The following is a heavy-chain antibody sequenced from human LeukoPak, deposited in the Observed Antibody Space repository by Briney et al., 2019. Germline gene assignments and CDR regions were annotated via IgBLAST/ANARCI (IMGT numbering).Heavy chain of an antibody. D-gene: IGHD1-26*01. J-gene: IGHJ5*02. Sequence: SETLSLTCAVYGGSFSGYYWSWIRQPPGKGLEWIGEINHSGSTNYNPSLKSRVTISVDTSKNQFSLKLSSVTAADTAVYYCATSLGGPYNWFDPWGQGTLVTVSS. V-gene: IGHV4-34*01. CDR2: INHSGST. CDR1: GGSFSGYY. CDR3: ATSLGGPYNWFDP.